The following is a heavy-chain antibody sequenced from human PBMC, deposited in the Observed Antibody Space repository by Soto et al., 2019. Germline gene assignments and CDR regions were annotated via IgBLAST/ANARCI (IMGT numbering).Heavy chain of an antibody. CDR1: GGSLSSSY. CDR2: VHYSGST. Sequence: QVQLQESGPGLVKPSETLSLTCAVSGGSLSSSYCTWIRQPPGKGLEWIGSVHYSGSTHYNPSLESRVIISLDTSSNQFSLNLRSVTAADTAVYYCARDSRVPTWGQGTLVTVSS. D-gene: IGHD2-2*01. V-gene: IGHV4-59*01. J-gene: IGHJ4*02. CDR3: ARDSRVPT.